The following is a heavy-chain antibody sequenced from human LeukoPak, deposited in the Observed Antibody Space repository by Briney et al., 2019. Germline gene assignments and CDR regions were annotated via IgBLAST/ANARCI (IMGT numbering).Heavy chain of an antibody. CDR2: INYSGTT. Sequence: SETLSLTRSVSGDSFSSSSYYWGWIRQPPGKGLEWIGSINYSGTTYYNPSLKSRVTISVDTSKNQFSLRLSSVTVADTAVYYCAKESRLGGASGSHHFDYWGQGVLVTVSS. CDR1: GDSFSSSSYY. D-gene: IGHD3-10*01. CDR3: AKESRLGGASGSHHFDY. J-gene: IGHJ4*02. V-gene: IGHV4-39*01.